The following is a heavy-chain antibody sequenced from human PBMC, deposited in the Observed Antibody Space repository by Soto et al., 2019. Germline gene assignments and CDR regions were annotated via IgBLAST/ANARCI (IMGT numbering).Heavy chain of an antibody. Sequence: ASVKVSCKASGGTFSSYAISWVRQAPGQGLEWMGGIIPIFGTANYAQKFQGRVTITADESTSTAYMELSSLRSEDTAVYYCARATGGSGSYYNLQPDVWGQGTTVTVSS. V-gene: IGHV1-69*13. CDR2: IIPIFGTA. CDR3: ARATGGSGSYYNLQPDV. D-gene: IGHD3-10*01. CDR1: GGTFSSYA. J-gene: IGHJ6*02.